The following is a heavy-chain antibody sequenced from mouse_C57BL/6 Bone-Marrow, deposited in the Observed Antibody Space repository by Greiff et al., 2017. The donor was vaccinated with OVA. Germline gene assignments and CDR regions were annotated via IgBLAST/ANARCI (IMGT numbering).Heavy chain of an antibody. CDR3: ARDGIYYGYDVYYAMDY. CDR1: GYTFTSYW. J-gene: IGHJ4*01. CDR2: IYPGSGST. V-gene: IGHV1-55*01. Sequence: QVQLQQPGAELVKPGASVKMSCKASGYTFTSYWITWVKQRPGQGLEWIGDIYPGSGSTNYNEKFKSKATLTVDTSSSTAYMQLSSLTSEDSAVYYCARDGIYYGYDVYYAMDYWGQKTSDTVSS. D-gene: IGHD2-2*01.